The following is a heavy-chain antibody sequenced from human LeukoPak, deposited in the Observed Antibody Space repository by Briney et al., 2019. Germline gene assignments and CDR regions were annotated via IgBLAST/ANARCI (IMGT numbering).Heavy chain of an antibody. D-gene: IGHD2-21*02. CDR3: AVASCGGDCYSQDAFDI. J-gene: IGHJ3*02. CDR2: IISSSSYI. CDR1: GFTFSSYS. Sequence: GGSLRFSCAASGFTFSSYSVNWVRQAPGKGLEWVSSIISSSSYIYYADSVKGRFTISRDNAKNSLYLQMNSLRAEDTAVYYCAVASCGGDCYSQDAFDIWGQGTIVAVSS. V-gene: IGHV3-21*01.